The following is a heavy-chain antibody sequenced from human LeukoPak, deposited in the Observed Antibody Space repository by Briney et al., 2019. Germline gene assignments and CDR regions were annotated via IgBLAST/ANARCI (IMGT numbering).Heavy chain of an antibody. CDR1: GITVSTNY. D-gene: IGHD3-9*01. V-gene: IGHV3-66*04. Sequence: PGGSPRLSCAASGITVSTNYMSWVRQAPGKGLEWVSIIYSGGATFYADSVKGRFTISRENSKNTLWLQMNSLRAEDTAVYYCARLHYDVLTGPFDCWGQGTLVTVSS. CDR3: ARLHYDVLTGPFDC. CDR2: IYSGGAT. J-gene: IGHJ4*02.